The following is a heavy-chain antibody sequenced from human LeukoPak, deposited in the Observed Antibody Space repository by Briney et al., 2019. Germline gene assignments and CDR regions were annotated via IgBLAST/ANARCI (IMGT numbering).Heavy chain of an antibody. D-gene: IGHD4-17*01. Sequence: GGSLRLSYAASGFTFSSYGMSWVRQAPGKGLEWVSAISGSGGSTYYADSVKGRFTISRDNSKNTLYLQMNSLRAEDTAVYYCAKPWREDGDYWSFNYWGQGTLVTVSS. CDR2: ISGSGGST. CDR3: AKPWREDGDYWSFNY. V-gene: IGHV3-23*01. J-gene: IGHJ4*02. CDR1: GFTFSSYG.